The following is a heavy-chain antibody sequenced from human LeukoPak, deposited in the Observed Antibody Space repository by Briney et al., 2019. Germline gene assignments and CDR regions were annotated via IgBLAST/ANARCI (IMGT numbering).Heavy chain of an antibody. CDR3: ARDRIYYDNSGYPSINP. Sequence: SETLSLTCNVSGYSISSGYYWGWIRQPPGKGLEWIASIYQSGSADYNSSLKSRVTISIDTSKNQFSLRLSSVTAADTAVYYCARDRIYYDNSGYPSINPWGQGTLVIVSS. CDR2: IYQSGSA. D-gene: IGHD3-22*01. J-gene: IGHJ5*02. CDR1: GYSISSGYY. V-gene: IGHV4-38-2*02.